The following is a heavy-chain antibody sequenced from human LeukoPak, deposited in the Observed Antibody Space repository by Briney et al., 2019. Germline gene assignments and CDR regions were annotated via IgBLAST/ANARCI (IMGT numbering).Heavy chain of an antibody. Sequence: GASVRVSCKASGGTFSSYAISWVRQAPGQGLEWMGGIIPIFGTANYAQKFQGRVTITTDESTSTAYMELSSLRSEDTAVYYCARGRLTAALRVDYWGQGTLVTVSS. D-gene: IGHD2-21*02. V-gene: IGHV1-69*05. J-gene: IGHJ4*02. CDR3: ARGRLTAALRVDY. CDR2: IIPIFGTA. CDR1: GGTFSSYA.